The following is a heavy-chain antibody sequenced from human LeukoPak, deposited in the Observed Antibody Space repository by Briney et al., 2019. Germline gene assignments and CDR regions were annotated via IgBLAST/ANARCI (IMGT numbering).Heavy chain of an antibody. Sequence: ASVKVSCKASGYTFTNSYIHWVRQAPGQVLEWMGLINPDGGNTNYAQNFQGRVTLTRDTSTSTVYMELSSLRSEDTAIYYCARTNGGYEYNWGQGTLVIVSS. J-gene: IGHJ4*02. D-gene: IGHD5-12*01. CDR1: GYTFTNSY. V-gene: IGHV1-46*01. CDR2: INPDGGNT. CDR3: ARTNGGYEYN.